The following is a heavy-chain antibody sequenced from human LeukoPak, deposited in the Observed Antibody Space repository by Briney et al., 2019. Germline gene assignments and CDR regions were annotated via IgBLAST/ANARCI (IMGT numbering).Heavy chain of an antibody. CDR2: IRYDGSNK. CDR3: AKGEHYYDSSGYATPDY. Sequence: GGSLRLSCAASRFTFSSYGMHWVRQAPGKGLEWVAFIRYDGSNKYYADSVKGRFTISRDNSKNTLYLQMNSLRAEDTAVYYCAKGEHYYDSSGYATPDYWGQGTLVTVSS. CDR1: RFTFSSYG. J-gene: IGHJ4*02. D-gene: IGHD3-22*01. V-gene: IGHV3-30*02.